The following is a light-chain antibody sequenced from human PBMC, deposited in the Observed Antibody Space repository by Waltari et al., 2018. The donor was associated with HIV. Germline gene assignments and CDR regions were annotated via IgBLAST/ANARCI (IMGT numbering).Light chain of an antibody. Sequence: QSALTQPPSASGSPGQSVTISCTGTSSDVGGYNYVSWYQQHPAKAPKLLIYAVSKRPSGVPDRFSGSKSGNTASLTGSGLQAEDEADYYCSSYAGSNTDVVFGGGTKLTVL. CDR3: SSYAGSNTDVV. V-gene: IGLV2-8*01. CDR1: SSDVGGYNY. CDR2: AVS. J-gene: IGLJ2*01.